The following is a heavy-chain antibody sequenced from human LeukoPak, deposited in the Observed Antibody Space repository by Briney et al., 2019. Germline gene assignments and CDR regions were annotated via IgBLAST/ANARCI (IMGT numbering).Heavy chain of an antibody. J-gene: IGHJ4*02. V-gene: IGHV3-48*03. CDR3: ARDYNFDY. CDR2: ISSSGSAI. Sequence: GGSLRLSCAASGFTFSSYEMTWVRQARGKGLEWISYISSSGSAIYYADSVKGRFTISRDNAKNSLYLQMNSLRAEDTAVYYCARDYNFDYWGQGTLVTVSS. CDR1: GFTFSSYE.